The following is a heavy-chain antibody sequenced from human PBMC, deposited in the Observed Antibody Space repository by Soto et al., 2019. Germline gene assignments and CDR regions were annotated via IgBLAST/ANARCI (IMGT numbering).Heavy chain of an antibody. J-gene: IGHJ3*02. CDR2: FRTGADDGTT. CDR1: GFTFSSYS. Sequence: GGSLRLSCAASGFTFSSYSMSWVRQAPGKGLEWVSGFRTGADDGTTYYADSVKGRFTISRDISKNTLFLQMNSLRTEDTAVYYCANPFYDSSGYYDAFDIWGQGTMVTVSS. CDR3: ANPFYDSSGYYDAFDI. D-gene: IGHD3-22*01. V-gene: IGHV3-23*01.